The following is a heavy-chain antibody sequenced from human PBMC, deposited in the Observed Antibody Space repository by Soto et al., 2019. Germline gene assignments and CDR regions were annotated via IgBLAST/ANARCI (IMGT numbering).Heavy chain of an antibody. D-gene: IGHD2-8*01. CDR1: RDTFCSYA. CDR3: ARVDRSADIILMVYAIRGAFDI. V-gene: IGHV1-69*01. Sequence: SVQVSCKASRDTFCSYAICWVRQASGHAIERMGGVTPIFAIANYGQTVQARVTMTSIESXSTADMELSSLRSEDRAVYYCARVDRSADIILMVYAIRGAFDIWG. CDR2: VTPIFAIA. J-gene: IGHJ3*02.